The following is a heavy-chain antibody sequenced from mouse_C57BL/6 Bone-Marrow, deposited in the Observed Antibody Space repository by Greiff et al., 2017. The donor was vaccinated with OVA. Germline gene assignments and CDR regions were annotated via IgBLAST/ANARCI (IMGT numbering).Heavy chain of an antibody. Sequence: QVQLQQSGPGLVQPSQSLSITCTVSGFSLTSYGVHWVRQSPGKGREWLGVIWRGGSTDYNAALMSRLSITKDNSKSQVFVKMNSLQAEDTAIYYCATWDYWGQGTTLTVSS. CDR3: ATWDY. CDR2: IWRGGST. J-gene: IGHJ2*01. V-gene: IGHV2-5*01. CDR1: GFSLTSYG.